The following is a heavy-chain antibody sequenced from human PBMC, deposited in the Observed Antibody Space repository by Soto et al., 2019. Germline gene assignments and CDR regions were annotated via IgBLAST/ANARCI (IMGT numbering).Heavy chain of an antibody. J-gene: IGHJ4*02. D-gene: IGHD6-6*01. CDR2: IYYSGST. CDR1: GDSISSGDYY. V-gene: IGHV4-30-4*01. Sequence: SETLSLTCTVSGDSISSGDYYWSWIRQPPGKGLEWIGLIYYSGSTHYNPSLKSRLIISVNTSKNQFSLKLTSATAADTAVYYCARDFKRYSSSPGQLEDWGQGTLVTVAS. CDR3: ARDFKRYSSSPGQLED.